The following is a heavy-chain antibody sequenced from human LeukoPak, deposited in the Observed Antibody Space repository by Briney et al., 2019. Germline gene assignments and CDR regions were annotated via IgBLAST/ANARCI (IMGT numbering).Heavy chain of an antibody. CDR3: ARADYDYVWGSYRQYYFDY. CDR2: IKQDGSEK. D-gene: IGHD3-16*02. J-gene: IGHJ4*02. Sequence: GGSLRLSCAASGFTFSSYWMTWVRQAPGKGLEWVANIKQDGSEKYYVDSVKGRFTISRDNAKNSLYLQMNSLRAEDTAVYYCARADYDYVWGSYRQYYFDYWGQGTLVTVSS. CDR1: GFTFSSYW. V-gene: IGHV3-7*01.